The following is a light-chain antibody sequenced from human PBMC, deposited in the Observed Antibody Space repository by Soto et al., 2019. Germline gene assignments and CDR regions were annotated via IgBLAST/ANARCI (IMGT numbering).Light chain of an antibody. V-gene: IGKV1-39*01. CDR2: GAS. CDR1: RSISNS. Sequence: DIQMTQSPSSLSASVGDTVTIACRASRSISNSLNWYQQKPGRAPNLLISGASTLQRGVPSRFSGSGSGTTFTLTLTSLQPDDFAIYFCPQSYTAPFTFGPGTKVEIK. CDR3: PQSYTAPFT. J-gene: IGKJ3*01.